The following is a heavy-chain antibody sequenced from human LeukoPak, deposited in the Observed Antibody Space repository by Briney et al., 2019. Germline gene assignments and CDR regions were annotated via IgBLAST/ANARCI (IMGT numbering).Heavy chain of an antibody. J-gene: IGHJ3*02. CDR1: GFTFSGYW. Sequence: PGGSLRLSCEASGFTFSGYWKYWVRQAPGKGLVWVSGVKSDATSTYYADSVKGRFTISRDNAKNTLYLQMNSLRAEDTAVYYCARDTGRAFDIWGQGTMVTVSS. CDR3: ARDTGRAFDI. V-gene: IGHV3-74*01. D-gene: IGHD4-17*01. CDR2: VKSDATST.